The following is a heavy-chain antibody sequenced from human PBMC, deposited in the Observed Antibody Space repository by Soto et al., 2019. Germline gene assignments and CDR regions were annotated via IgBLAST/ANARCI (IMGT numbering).Heavy chain of an antibody. J-gene: IGHJ4*02. V-gene: IGHV3-23*01. Sequence: GGSLRLSCAASGFTFSSYAMTWVRQAPGKGLEWVSGISGSGGVTYYADSVKGRFTISRDNSKNTLYLQMNSLRAEDTAVYYCAKDGHRSGWYYFDYWGQGTLVTVSS. D-gene: IGHD6-19*01. CDR1: GFTFSSYA. CDR2: ISGSGGVT. CDR3: AKDGHRSGWYYFDY.